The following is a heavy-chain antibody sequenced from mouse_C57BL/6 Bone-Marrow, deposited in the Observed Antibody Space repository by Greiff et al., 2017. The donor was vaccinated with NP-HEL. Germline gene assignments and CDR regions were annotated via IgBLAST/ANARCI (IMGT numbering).Heavy chain of an antibody. CDR2: IYPRSGNT. J-gene: IGHJ3*01. CDR3: ARGGTTVVETRFAY. V-gene: IGHV1-81*01. Sequence: VQRVESGAELARPGASVKLSCKASGYTFTSYGISWVKQRTGQGLEWIGEIYPRSGNTYYNEKFKGKATLTADKSSSTAYMELRSLTSEDSAVYFCARGGTTVVETRFAYWGQGTLVTVSA. D-gene: IGHD1-1*01. CDR1: GYTFTSYG.